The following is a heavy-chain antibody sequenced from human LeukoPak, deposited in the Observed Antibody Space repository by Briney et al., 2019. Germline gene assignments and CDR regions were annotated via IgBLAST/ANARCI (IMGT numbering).Heavy chain of an antibody. J-gene: IGHJ4*02. V-gene: IGHV4-39*01. CDR2: IYYSGST. D-gene: IGHD6-19*01. Sequence: SETLSLTCTVSGGSISSSSYYWGWIRQPPGKGLEWIGSIYYSGSTYYNPSLKSRVTISVDTSKNQFSLKLSSVTAADTAVYYCARGQIGGWYVDYWGQGTLVTVSS. CDR3: ARGQIGGWYVDY. CDR1: GGSISSSSYY.